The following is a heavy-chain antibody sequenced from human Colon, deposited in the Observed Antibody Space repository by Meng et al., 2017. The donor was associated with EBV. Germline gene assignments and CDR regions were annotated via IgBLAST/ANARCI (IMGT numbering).Heavy chain of an antibody. CDR2: IYHGGNT. D-gene: IGHD5-24*01. Sequence: QGKLEESGPGLVGPSGTLSLPCAVSGASISSNNWWSWVRQPPGKGLEWIGEIYHGGNTNYNPSLKSRVTISVDRSNDQFSLSLSSVTAADTAVYYCARGNAYNAPSFDYWGQGTLVTVAS. J-gene: IGHJ4*02. V-gene: IGHV4-4*02. CDR1: GASISSNNW. CDR3: ARGNAYNAPSFDY.